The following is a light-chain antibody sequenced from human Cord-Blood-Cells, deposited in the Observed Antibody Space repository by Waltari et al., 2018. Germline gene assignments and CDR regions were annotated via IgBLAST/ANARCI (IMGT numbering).Light chain of an antibody. J-gene: IGLJ1*01. CDR2: EGS. CDR3: CSYAGSSTYV. V-gene: IGLV2-23*01. CDR1: SSDVGSYNL. Sequence: QSALTQPASVSGSPGQSITISCTGTSSDVGSYNLVSWYQQHPGKAPKLMIYEGSKRPSGVSNRFSGSKSGNTASLTISGLQAEYEAYYYCCSYAGSSTYVFGTGTKVTGL.